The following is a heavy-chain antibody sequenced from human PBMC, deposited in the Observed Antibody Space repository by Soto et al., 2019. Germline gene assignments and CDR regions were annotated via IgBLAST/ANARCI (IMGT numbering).Heavy chain of an antibody. Sequence: SETLSLTCTVSGGSISTYYWSWVRQPPGKGLEWIGYVSYSGNTNYNPSLKSRITISVDTSKNQFSLTLISVTAADTAVYFCAGRRTISMNYWGQGTLVTVSS. J-gene: IGHJ4*02. CDR1: GGSISTYY. D-gene: IGHD3-22*01. CDR2: VSYSGNT. CDR3: AGRRTISMNY. V-gene: IGHV4-59*01.